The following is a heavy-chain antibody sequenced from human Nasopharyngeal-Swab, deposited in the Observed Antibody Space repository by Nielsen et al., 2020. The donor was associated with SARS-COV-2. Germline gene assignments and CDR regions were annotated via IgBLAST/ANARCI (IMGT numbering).Heavy chain of an antibody. J-gene: IGHJ6*02. CDR1: GFTVSSNY. CDR2: IYSGGST. V-gene: IGHV3-53*01. Sequence: GGSLRLSCAASGFTVSSNYMSWVRQAPGKGLEWVSVIYSGGSTYYADSVKGRFTISRDNSKNTLYLQMNSLRAEDTAAYYCARDRDYYYYGMDVWGQGTTVTVSS. D-gene: IGHD3-10*01. CDR3: ARDRDYYYYGMDV.